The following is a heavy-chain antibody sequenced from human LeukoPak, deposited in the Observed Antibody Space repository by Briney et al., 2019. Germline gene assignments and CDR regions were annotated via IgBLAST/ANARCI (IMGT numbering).Heavy chain of an antibody. CDR2: INPSGST. V-gene: IGHV4-34*01. D-gene: IGHD3-22*01. J-gene: IGHJ4*02. CDR3: ARETRSPYYYDSSGYLVDY. CDR1: GGSFSGYY. Sequence: KSSETLSLTCAVYGGSFSGYYWSWIRQPPGKGLEWIGEINPSGSTNYNPSLKSRVTISVDTSKNQFSLKLSSVTAADTAVYYCARETRSPYYYDSSGYLVDYWGQGTLVTVSS.